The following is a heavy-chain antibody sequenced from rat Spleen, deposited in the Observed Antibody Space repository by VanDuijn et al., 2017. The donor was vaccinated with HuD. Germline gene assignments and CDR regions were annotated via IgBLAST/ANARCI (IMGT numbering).Heavy chain of an antibody. Sequence: EVQLVESGGGLVQPGRSLKISCVASGFSFKNYWMTWIRQAPTKGLEWVAFISAGGANTHYRDSVKGRFTIFRDNAKSTLYLQMESLGSEDTATYYCVRGVTGGDYWGQGVMVTVSS. CDR3: VRGVTGGDY. CDR2: ISAGGANT. V-gene: IGHV5-25*01. D-gene: IGHD1-1*01. J-gene: IGHJ2*01. CDR1: GFSFKNYW.